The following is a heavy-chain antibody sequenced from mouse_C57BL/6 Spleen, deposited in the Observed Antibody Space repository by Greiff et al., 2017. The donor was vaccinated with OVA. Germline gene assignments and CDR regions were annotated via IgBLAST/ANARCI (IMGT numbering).Heavy chain of an antibody. D-gene: IGHD1-1*01. CDR2: ISSGSSTI. CDR3: ARGDYGLYYFDY. Sequence: EVQRVESGGGLVKPGGSLKLSCAASGFTFSDYGMHWVRQAPEKGLEWVAYISSGSSTIYYADTVKGRSTISRDNAKNTLFLQRTSLRSEDTAMYYCARGDYGLYYFDYWGQGTTLTVSS. J-gene: IGHJ2*01. V-gene: IGHV5-17*01. CDR1: GFTFSDYG.